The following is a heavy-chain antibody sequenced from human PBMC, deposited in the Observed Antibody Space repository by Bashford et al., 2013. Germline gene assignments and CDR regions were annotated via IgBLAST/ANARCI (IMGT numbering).Heavy chain of an antibody. CDR1: GGAINTGGSS. J-gene: IGHJ5*01. Sequence: SETLSLTCAVSGGAINTGGSSWSWIRQAPWGGLEWIGYTYHSGETFYNPSLVSRATISADKSKNQFSLRLASVTAADTAVYFCARGRSCIEGDCYSSDWFDSVGPRDALVHRLL. CDR2: TYHSGET. D-gene: IGHD2-21*02. CDR3: ARGRSCIEGDCYSSDWFDS. V-gene: IGHV4-30-2*01.